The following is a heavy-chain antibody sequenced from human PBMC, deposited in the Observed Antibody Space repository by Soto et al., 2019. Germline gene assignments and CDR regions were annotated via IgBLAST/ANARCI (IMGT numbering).Heavy chain of an antibody. V-gene: IGHV4-4*02. Sequence: QVQLQESGPRLVKPSGSLSLTCGVSGGTVASSHWWSWVRQSPGGGLEWIGNVYHTGDTNFNPSLQSGVTISVDKSNNQFHLRLNSLTAADTAVYFCAREIVTAGGNNYFDPWGPGTLVTVSS. D-gene: IGHD2-21*02. CDR1: GGTVASSHW. CDR2: VYHTGDT. J-gene: IGHJ5*02. CDR3: AREIVTAGGNNYFDP.